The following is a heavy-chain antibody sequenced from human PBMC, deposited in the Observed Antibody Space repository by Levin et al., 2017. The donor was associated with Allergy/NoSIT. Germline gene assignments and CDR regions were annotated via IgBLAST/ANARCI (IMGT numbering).Heavy chain of an antibody. CDR2: IKQDGSEK. CDR1: GFTFSSYW. V-gene: IGHV3-7*01. Sequence: GESLKISCAASGFTFSSYWMSWVRQAPGKGLEWVANIKQDGSEKYHVDAVKGRFTISRDNAKNSLYLQMNSLRAEDTAVYYCARDRRQYDFWSGYYPNYYYGMDVWGQGTTVTVSS. J-gene: IGHJ6*02. D-gene: IGHD3-3*01. CDR3: ARDRRQYDFWSGYYPNYYYGMDV.